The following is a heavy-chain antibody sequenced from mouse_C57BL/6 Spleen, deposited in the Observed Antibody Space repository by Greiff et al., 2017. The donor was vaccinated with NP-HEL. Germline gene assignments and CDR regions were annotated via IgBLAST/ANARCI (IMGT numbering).Heavy chain of an antibody. V-gene: IGHV1-53*01. Sequence: QVQLQQPGTELVKPGASVKLSCKASGYTFTSYWMQWVKQRPGQGLEWIGNINPSNGGTNYNEKFKSKATLTVDKSSSTAYMQLSSLTSVDSAVYSCARRDYGSSYEDYFDYWGQGTTLTVSS. CDR2: INPSNGGT. CDR3: ARRDYGSSYEDYFDY. D-gene: IGHD1-1*01. CDR1: GYTFTSYW. J-gene: IGHJ2*01.